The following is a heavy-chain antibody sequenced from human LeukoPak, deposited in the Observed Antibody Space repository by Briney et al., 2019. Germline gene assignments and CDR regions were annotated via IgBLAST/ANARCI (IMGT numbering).Heavy chain of an antibody. Sequence: PSETLALTCTVSGYSISSGYYWGWIRQPPRKGLEWIGSIHHSGLTYYNPSLESRVTMSVAKTKNQFTLKLTSVTAADTAVYFCGRGYYSLDKWFDPWGQGALVTVSS. D-gene: IGHD3-10*01. CDR1: GYSISSGYY. CDR2: IHHSGLT. CDR3: GRGYYSLDKWFDP. J-gene: IGHJ5*02. V-gene: IGHV4-38-2*02.